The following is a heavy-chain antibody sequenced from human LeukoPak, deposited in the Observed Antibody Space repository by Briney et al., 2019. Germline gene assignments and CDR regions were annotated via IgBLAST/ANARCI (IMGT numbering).Heavy chain of an antibody. V-gene: IGHV4-34*01. CDR3: ARLYVRPSGWPGYHYYYFDV. CDR1: GGSFSGSY. Sequence: SETLSLTCAVYGGSFSGSYWSWIRQPPGRGLEWIGEIDHRGSTKYNPSLTSRITISLDTSKNRFSLRLSSLTAADTAVYYCARLYVRPSGWPGYHYYYFDVWGKGTTVTVSS. CDR2: IDHRGST. J-gene: IGHJ6*03. D-gene: IGHD6-19*01.